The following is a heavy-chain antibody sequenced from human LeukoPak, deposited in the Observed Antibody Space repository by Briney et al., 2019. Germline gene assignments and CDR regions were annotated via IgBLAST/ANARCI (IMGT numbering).Heavy chain of an antibody. D-gene: IGHD2-2*01. CDR2: ISAYYGNT. Sequence: GASVKVSCKASGYTFTNYGISWVRQAPGQGLEWMGWISAYYGNTNYAQKLQGRVTMTTDTSTSTAYMELRSLRSDDTAVYYCARAIVVVPAAIAYMDVWGKGTTVTVSS. V-gene: IGHV1-18*01. J-gene: IGHJ6*03. CDR3: ARAIVVVPAAIAYMDV. CDR1: GYTFTNYG.